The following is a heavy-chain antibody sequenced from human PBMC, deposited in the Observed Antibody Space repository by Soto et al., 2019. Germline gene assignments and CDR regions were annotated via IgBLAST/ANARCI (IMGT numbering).Heavy chain of an antibody. CDR1: GFIFSNYA. CDR2: ISGSGDSI. V-gene: IGHV3-23*01. CDR3: STGRQMGY. D-gene: IGHD7-27*01. Sequence: EVQVLESGGDLVQPGGSLRLSCAASGFIFSNYAMTWVRQAPGKGLEWVSTISGSGDSIYYADSVKGRFTISRDNSKNTLYLQMNSLRADDWAVYYCSTGRQMGYWGQGTLVIVSS. J-gene: IGHJ4*02.